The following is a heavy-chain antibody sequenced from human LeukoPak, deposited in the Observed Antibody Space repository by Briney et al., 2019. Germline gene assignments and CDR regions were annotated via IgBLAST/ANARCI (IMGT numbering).Heavy chain of an antibody. J-gene: IGHJ3*02. CDR3: AREYKDSSGYRYAFDI. CDR1: GGSISSGDYY. Sequence: SQTLSLTCTVSGGSISSGDYYWSWLRQPAGKGLEWIGRIYTSGSTNYNPSLKSRVTMSVDTSKNQFSLKLSSVTAADTAVYYCAREYKDSSGYRYAFDIWGQGTMVTVSS. CDR2: IYTSGST. V-gene: IGHV4-61*02. D-gene: IGHD3-22*01.